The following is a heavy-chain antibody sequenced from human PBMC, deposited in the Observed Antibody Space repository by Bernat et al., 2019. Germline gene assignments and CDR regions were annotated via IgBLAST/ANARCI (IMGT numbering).Heavy chain of an antibody. CDR3: ARGATTSAPYMDV. CDR1: GFIFSDYY. CDR2: ISSSSSYT. Sequence: QVQLVEPGGGLVKPGGSLRLSCAASGFIFSDYYMSWIRQAPGKGLDWVSYISSSSSYTNYADSVKGRFTISRDNAKNSLYLQMNSLRAEDTAVYYCARGATTSAPYMDVWGKGTTVTVSS. J-gene: IGHJ6*03. V-gene: IGHV3-11*05. D-gene: IGHD1-14*01.